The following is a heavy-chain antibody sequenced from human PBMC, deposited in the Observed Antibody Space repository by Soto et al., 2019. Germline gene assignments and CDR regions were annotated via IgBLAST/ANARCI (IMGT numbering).Heavy chain of an antibody. J-gene: IGHJ4*02. V-gene: IGHV1-18*01. CDR1: GYTFTSYG. CDR3: ARESFPISPFFSSGWYYFDY. D-gene: IGHD6-19*01. Sequence: GASVKVSCKASGYTFTSYGISWVRPAPGQGHEWMGWISAYNGNTNYAQKLQGRVTTTTDTSTSTAYMELRSLRSDDTAGYYCARESFPISPFFSSGWYYFDYLGQGTMVTVSS. CDR2: ISAYNGNT.